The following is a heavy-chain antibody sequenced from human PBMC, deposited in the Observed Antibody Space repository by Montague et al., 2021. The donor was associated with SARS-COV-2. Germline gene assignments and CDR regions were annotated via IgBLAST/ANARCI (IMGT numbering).Heavy chain of an antibody. J-gene: IGHJ3*02. CDR2: IYYSGST. CDR1: GGSISSYY. V-gene: IGHV4-59*01. CDR3: ARGSGWMGNAFDI. Sequence: ETLSLTCTVSGGSISSYYWSWIRQPPGKGLEWIGYIYYSGSTNYNPSLKSRVTISVDTSKNQFSLKLSSVAAADTAVYYCARGSGWMGNAFDIWGQGTMVTVSS. D-gene: IGHD6-19*01.